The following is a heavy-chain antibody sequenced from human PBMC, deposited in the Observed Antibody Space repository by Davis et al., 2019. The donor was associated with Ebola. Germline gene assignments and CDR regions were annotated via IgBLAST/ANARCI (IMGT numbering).Heavy chain of an antibody. D-gene: IGHD1/OR15-1a*01. V-gene: IGHV3-33*01. CDR2: IWYDGSNK. J-gene: IGHJ4*02. CDR3: AREREEGVNKTFDY. Sequence: GESLKISCAASGFTFSSYGMHWVRQAPGKGLEWVAVIWYDGSNKYYADSVKGRFTISRDNVKNTLYMQMDSLSAEDTAVYYCAREREEGVNKTFDYWGQGTLVTVSS. CDR1: GFTFSSYG.